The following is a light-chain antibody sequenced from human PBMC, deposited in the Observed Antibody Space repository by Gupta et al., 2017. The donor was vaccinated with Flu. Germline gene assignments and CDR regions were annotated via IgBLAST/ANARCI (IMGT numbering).Light chain of an antibody. V-gene: IGKV3-11*01. CDR3: QQRSNWPPRT. Sequence: EIVLTQPPATLSLSPGERATLSCRASQSVSSYLAWYQQKPGQAPRLLIYDASNRATGIPARFSGSGYGTDFTLTISSREPEDFAVYYCQQRSNWPPRTFGQGTKVEIK. CDR1: QSVSSY. J-gene: IGKJ1*01. CDR2: DAS.